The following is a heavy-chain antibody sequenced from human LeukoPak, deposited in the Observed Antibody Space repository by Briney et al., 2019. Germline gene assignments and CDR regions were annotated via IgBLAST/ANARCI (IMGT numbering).Heavy chain of an antibody. V-gene: IGHV4-59*08. Sequence: SETLSLTCTVSGDSINNYYWSWIRQSPGKGLEWIGYIYSSGSTKYNPSLKSRVPISVDTSKNPFSLKLSSVTAAHTALYYFATHRGSGSPYFDLWGQGTLVTVSS. CDR1: GDSINNYY. CDR3: ATHRGSGSPYFDL. J-gene: IGHJ4*02. D-gene: IGHD3-10*01. CDR2: IYSSGST.